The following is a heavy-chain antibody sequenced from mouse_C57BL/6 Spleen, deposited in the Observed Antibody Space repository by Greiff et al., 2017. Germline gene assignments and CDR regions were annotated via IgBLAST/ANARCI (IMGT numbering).Heavy chain of an antibody. D-gene: IGHD2-1*01. CDR3: ARPYGNYGWFAY. CDR2: IDPSDSYT. CDR1: GYTFTSYW. Sequence: QVQLQQPGAELVKPGASVKLSCKASGYTFTSYWMQWVKQRPGQGLEWIGEIDPSDSYTNYNQKFKGKATLTVDTSSSTAYMQLSSLTSEDSAVYYCARPYGNYGWFAYWGQGTLVTVSA. J-gene: IGHJ3*01. V-gene: IGHV1-50*01.